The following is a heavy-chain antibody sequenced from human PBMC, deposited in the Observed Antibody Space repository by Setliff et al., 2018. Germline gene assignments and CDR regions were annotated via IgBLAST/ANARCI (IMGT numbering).Heavy chain of an antibody. V-gene: IGHV4-59*05. Sequence: SETLSLTCSVSGGSISTHRWSWIRQPPGKGLEWIGSIYYSGSTYYNPSLKSRVTISVDTSKNQFSLKLSSVTAADTAVYYCARDGLRYYFDYWGQGTLVTVSS. D-gene: IGHD5-12*01. CDR1: GGSISTHR. J-gene: IGHJ4*02. CDR2: IYYSGST. CDR3: ARDGLRYYFDY.